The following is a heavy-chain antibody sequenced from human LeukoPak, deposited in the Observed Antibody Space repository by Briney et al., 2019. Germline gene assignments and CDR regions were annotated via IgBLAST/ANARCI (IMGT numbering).Heavy chain of an antibody. CDR1: GFTFSSYS. V-gene: IGHV3-21*01. D-gene: IGHD4-23*01. CDR3: ARRETGGNQNGVFDY. J-gene: IGHJ4*02. Sequence: PGGSLRLSCAASGFTFSSYSMNWVRQAPGKGLEWVSSISSSSSYIYYADSVKGRFTISRDNAKNSLYLQMNSLRAEDTAVYYCARRETGGNQNGVFDYWGQGTLVTVSS. CDR2: ISSSSSYI.